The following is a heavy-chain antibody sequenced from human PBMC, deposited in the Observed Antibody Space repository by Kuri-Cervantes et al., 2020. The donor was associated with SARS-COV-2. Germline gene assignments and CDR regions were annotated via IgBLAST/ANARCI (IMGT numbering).Heavy chain of an antibody. Sequence: GESLKISCEASGFTFSSYGMNWVRQAPGKGLEWVSYISSTSSYKYSADSVEGRFTISRDNAKNSLYLQMNSLRVEDTAVYYCARDIVNYDISTGYSHRAVGKDVWGQATTITVSS. D-gene: IGHD3-9*01. J-gene: IGHJ6*01. CDR3: ARDIVNYDISTGYSHRAVGKDV. CDR2: ISSTSSYK. V-gene: IGHV3-21*01. CDR1: GFTFSSYG.